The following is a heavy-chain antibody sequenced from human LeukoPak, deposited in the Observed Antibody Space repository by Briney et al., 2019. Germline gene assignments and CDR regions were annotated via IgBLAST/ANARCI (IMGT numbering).Heavy chain of an antibody. V-gene: IGHV1-3*01. D-gene: IGHD6-19*01. CDR2: INAGNGNT. CDR1: VYTFTSYA. Sequence: ASVNVSCKASVYTFTSYAMHWGRQAPGQRLEWMGWINAGNGNTKYSQKFQGRVTITRDTSASTAYMELSSLRSEDTAVYYCARESGSSGWTFDPWGQGTLVTVSS. CDR3: ARESGSSGWTFDP. J-gene: IGHJ5*02.